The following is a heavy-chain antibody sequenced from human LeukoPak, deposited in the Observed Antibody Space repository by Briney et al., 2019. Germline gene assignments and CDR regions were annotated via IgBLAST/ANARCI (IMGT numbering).Heavy chain of an antibody. V-gene: IGHV4-59*01. CDR3: ARDLPYRSGGSCST. CDR2: IYYSGST. Sequence: SETLSLTCTVSGGSISSYYWSWIRQPPGKGLEWIGYIYYSGSTNYNPSLKSRVTISVDTSKNQFSLKLSSATAADTAVYYCARDLPYRSGGSCSTWGQGTLVTVSS. D-gene: IGHD2-15*01. CDR1: GGSISSYY. J-gene: IGHJ5*02.